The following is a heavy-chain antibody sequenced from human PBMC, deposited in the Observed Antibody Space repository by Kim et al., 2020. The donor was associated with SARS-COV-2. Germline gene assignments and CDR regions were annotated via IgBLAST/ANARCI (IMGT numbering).Heavy chain of an antibody. CDR3: ARGSGWNRVFQH. D-gene: IGHD6-19*01. CDR1: GGSISSGSYY. Sequence: SETLSLTCTVSGGSISSGSYYWSWIRQPAGKGLEWIGRIYTSGSTNYNPSLKSRVTISVDTSKNQFSLKLSSVTAADTAVYYCARGSGWNRVFQHRGQGTLVTVSA. J-gene: IGHJ1*01. V-gene: IGHV4-61*02. CDR2: IYTSGST.